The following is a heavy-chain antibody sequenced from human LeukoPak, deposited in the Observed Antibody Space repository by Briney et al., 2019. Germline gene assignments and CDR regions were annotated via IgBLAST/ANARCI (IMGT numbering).Heavy chain of an antibody. V-gene: IGHV3-48*01. CDR3: ASWGDGAPDN. CDR2: ISTSTTTI. D-gene: IGHD5-24*01. CDR1: GFTFSSYS. J-gene: IGHJ4*02. Sequence: GGSLRLSCEASGFTFSSYSMNWVRQAPGKGLEWISYISTSTTTIYYANSVKGRFTISRHNSKKSPYLQMNSLRVEDTGVYYCASWGDGAPDNCGQGTLAT.